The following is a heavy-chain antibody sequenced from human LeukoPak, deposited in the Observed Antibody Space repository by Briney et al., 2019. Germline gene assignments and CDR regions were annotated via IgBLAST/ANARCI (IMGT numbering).Heavy chain of an antibody. Sequence: PSETLSLTCTVSGGSISSETYYWTWVRQPAGRGLEWIGRIYSSGSTSYNPSLKSRVTISVDTSKNQFSLELNSVTASDTAVYYCARGGRGFDPWGQGTLVTVSS. J-gene: IGHJ5*02. V-gene: IGHV4-61*02. CDR1: GGSISSETYY. CDR3: ARGGRGFDP. CDR2: IYSSGST.